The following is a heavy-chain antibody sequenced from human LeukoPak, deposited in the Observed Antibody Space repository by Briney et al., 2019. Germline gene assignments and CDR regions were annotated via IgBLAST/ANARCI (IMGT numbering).Heavy chain of an antibody. CDR3: ARGQSTIAAAVIGY. J-gene: IGHJ4*02. D-gene: IGHD6-13*01. CDR2: ISSNGGST. V-gene: IGHV3-64*01. Sequence: GGSLRLSCAASGFTFSSYAMHWVRQAPGKGLEYVSAISSNGGSTYYANSVKGRFTISRDNSKNTLYLQMGSLRAEDMAVYYCARGQSTIAAAVIGYWGQGTLVTVSS. CDR1: GFTFSSYA.